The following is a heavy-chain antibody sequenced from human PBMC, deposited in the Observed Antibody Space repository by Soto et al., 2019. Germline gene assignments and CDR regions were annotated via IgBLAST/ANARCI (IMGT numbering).Heavy chain of an antibody. Sequence: GGSLRLSCAASGFTFSSYAMSWVRQAPGKGLEWVSAISGSGGSTYYADSVKGRFTISRDNSKNTLYLQMNSLRAEDTAVYYCAKDLFYSSSWYGYGYIWGQETMVTVSS. CDR2: ISGSGGST. J-gene: IGHJ3*02. D-gene: IGHD6-13*01. CDR1: GFTFSSYA. CDR3: AKDLFYSSSWYGYGYI. V-gene: IGHV3-23*01.